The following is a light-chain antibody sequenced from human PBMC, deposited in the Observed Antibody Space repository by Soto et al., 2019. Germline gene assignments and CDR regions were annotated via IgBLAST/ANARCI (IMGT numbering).Light chain of an antibody. V-gene: IGLV2-11*01. J-gene: IGLJ1*01. CDR1: SNDVGGYNF. CDR2: DVT. CDR3: RSYTSSSNPFV. Sequence: QSALTQPRSVSGSPGQSVTISCTGTSNDVGGYNFVSWYQQLPGKAPKLMIYDVTKRPSGVPDRFSGSKSGNTASLTISGLQTEDEADYYCRSYTSSSNPFVFGTGTKGTVL.